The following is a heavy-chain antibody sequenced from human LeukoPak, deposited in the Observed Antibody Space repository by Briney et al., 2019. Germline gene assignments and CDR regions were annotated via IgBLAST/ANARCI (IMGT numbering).Heavy chain of an antibody. V-gene: IGHV3-11*01. CDR2: ISSSGSTI. D-gene: IGHD3-22*01. J-gene: IGHJ4*02. Sequence: GGSLRLSCAASGFTVSSNYMSWVRQAPGKGLEWVSYISSSGSTIYYADSVKGRFTISRDNAKNSLYLQMNSLRAEDTAVYYCARVSGTAMVPHYYDSSGYVDYWGQGTLVTVSS. CDR3: ARVSGTAMVPHYYDSSGYVDY. CDR1: GFTVSSNY.